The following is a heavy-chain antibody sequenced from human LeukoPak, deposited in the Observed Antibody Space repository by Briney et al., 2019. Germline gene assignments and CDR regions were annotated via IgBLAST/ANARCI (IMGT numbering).Heavy chain of an antibody. CDR1: GGSISSYY. Sequence: SETLSLTCTVSGGSISSYYWSWIRQPAGKGLEWIGRIYTSGSTNYNPSLKSRVTMSVDTSKNQFSLKLSSVTAADTAVYYCARDLGSYYGSGSYYSYFDYWGQGTLVTVSS. V-gene: IGHV4-4*07. CDR3: ARDLGSYYGSGSYYSYFDY. D-gene: IGHD3-10*01. CDR2: IYTSGST. J-gene: IGHJ4*02.